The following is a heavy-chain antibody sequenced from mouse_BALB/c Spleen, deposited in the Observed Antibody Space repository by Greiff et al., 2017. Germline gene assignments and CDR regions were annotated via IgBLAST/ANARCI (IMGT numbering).Heavy chain of an antibody. CDR1: GYTFSSYW. CDR2: ILPGSGST. D-gene: IGHD2-4*01. CDR3: ERSDEYDGSYAMDD. Sequence: QVQLQQSGAELMKPGASVKISCKATGYTFSSYWIEWVKQRPGHGLEWIGEILPGSGSTNYNEKFKGKATFTADTSSNTAYMQLSSLTSEDSAVYYGERSDEYDGSYAMDDWGQGTSVTVSS. V-gene: IGHV1-9*01. J-gene: IGHJ4*01.